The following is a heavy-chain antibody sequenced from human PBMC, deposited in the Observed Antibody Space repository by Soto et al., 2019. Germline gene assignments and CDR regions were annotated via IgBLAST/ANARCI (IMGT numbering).Heavy chain of an antibody. J-gene: IGHJ6*02. V-gene: IGHV5-51*01. Sequence: GESLKISCKASGYSFPKYYIGWVRQMPGKDLEWMAIIYPDDSDTRYSPSLQGQVTISADTSISTAYLQWTSLKASDTAMYYCARSRRGAYSSGWYSPSGYYNYGIDVWGQGTKVTVSS. D-gene: IGHD6-19*01. CDR2: IYPDDSDT. CDR3: ARSRRGAYSSGWYSPSGYYNYGIDV. CDR1: GYSFPKYY.